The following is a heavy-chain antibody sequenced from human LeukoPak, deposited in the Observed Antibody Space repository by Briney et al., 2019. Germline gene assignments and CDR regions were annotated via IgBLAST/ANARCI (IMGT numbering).Heavy chain of an antibody. CDR2: ISAYNGNT. D-gene: IGHD2-2*01. Sequence: ASVKVSCKASGYTFTIYGISWVRQAPGQGLEWMGWISAYNGNTNYAQKLQGRVTMTTDTSTSTAYMELRSLRSDDTAVYYCARDQLPDIVVVLNYYSGMDVWGQGTTVTVSS. CDR1: GYTFTIYG. V-gene: IGHV1-18*01. CDR3: ARDQLPDIVVVLNYYSGMDV. J-gene: IGHJ6*02.